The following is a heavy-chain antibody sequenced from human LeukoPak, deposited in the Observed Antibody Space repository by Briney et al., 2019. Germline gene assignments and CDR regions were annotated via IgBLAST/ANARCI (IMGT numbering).Heavy chain of an antibody. Sequence: PGGSLRLSCSASGFTFSSYAMHWVRQAPGKGLEYVSATSSNGGSTYYADSVKGRFTISRDNSKNTLYLQMSSLRAEDTAVYYCVKIGGIVVVVAATREYNWFDPWGQGTLVTVSS. D-gene: IGHD2-15*01. J-gene: IGHJ5*02. CDR1: GFTFSSYA. CDR2: TSSNGGST. V-gene: IGHV3-64D*06. CDR3: VKIGGIVVVVAATREYNWFDP.